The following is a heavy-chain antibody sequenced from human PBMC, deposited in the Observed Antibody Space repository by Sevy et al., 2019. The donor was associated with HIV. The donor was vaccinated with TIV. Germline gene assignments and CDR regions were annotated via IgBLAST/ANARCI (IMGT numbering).Heavy chain of an antibody. J-gene: IGHJ6*02. CDR1: GYSFNTYG. V-gene: IGHV1-18*04. D-gene: IGHD4-17*01. CDR2: ISAYNGKT. CDR3: ARDYGDVYYGMDV. Sequence: ASVKVSCKASGYSFNTYGISWVRQAPGHGLEWMGWISAYNGKTVYAQNVQGRVTMTGDTSTSTAYMELSSLRSDDTAVYYCARDYGDVYYGMDVWGQGTTVTVSS.